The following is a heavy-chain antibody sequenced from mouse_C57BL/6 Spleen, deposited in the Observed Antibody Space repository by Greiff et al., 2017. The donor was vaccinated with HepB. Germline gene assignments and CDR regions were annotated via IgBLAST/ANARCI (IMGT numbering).Heavy chain of an antibody. V-gene: IGHV1-7*01. J-gene: IGHJ4*01. D-gene: IGHD1-1*01. Sequence: VQLQQSGAELAKPGASVKLSCKASGYTFTSYWMHWVKQRPGQGLEWIGYINPSSGYTKYNQKFNDKATLTADKSSSTAYMQLSSLTYEDSAVYYCACPYYYGSSYEDFYYAMDYWGQGTSVTVSS. CDR1: GYTFTSYW. CDR2: INPSSGYT. CDR3: ACPYYYGSSYEDFYYAMDY.